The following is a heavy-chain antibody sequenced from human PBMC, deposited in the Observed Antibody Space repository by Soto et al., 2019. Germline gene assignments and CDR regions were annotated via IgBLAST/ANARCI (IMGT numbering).Heavy chain of an antibody. CDR2: ISSYGADT. D-gene: IGHD6-19*01. V-gene: IGHV3-64D*06. CDR3: VKEGYMRSDWYGQFDY. Sequence: GGSLRLSCSASGFAFNSYAMHWVRQAPGKGLEFLSAISSYGADTYYADSVKGRFAISRDNSKNTLYLQMSSLRAEDTALYYCVKEGYMRSDWYGQFDYWGQGALVTVSS. J-gene: IGHJ4*02. CDR1: GFAFNSYA.